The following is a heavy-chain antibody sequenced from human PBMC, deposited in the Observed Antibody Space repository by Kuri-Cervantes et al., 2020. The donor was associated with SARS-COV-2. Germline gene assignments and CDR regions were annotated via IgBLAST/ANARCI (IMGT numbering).Heavy chain of an antibody. CDR1: GGSFSGYS. D-gene: IGHD3-22*01. CDR3: ARGATDISLVLVVMTGAAHYFDH. Sequence: GSLRLSCAVDGGSFSGYSWTWIRQSPGKGLEWIGEINQSGSTNYNPSLKSRVTISPDTSKNQFSLKLSSVTAADTAVYYCARGATDISLVLVVMTGAAHYFDHWGRGTLVTVSS. J-gene: IGHJ4*02. V-gene: IGHV4-34*01. CDR2: INQSGST.